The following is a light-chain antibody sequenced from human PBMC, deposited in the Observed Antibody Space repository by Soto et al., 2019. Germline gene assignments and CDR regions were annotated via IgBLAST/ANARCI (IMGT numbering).Light chain of an antibody. Sequence: EIVLTQSPGTLSLSPGERATLSCRASRTVDNNYLAWYQQKPGQAPRLLIHYASSRATGTPDRFSGSGSGTVFTLTISRLEPEDFAVYYCHQYGGSSLTFGGGTKVEIK. CDR2: YAS. CDR3: HQYGGSSLT. J-gene: IGKJ4*01. V-gene: IGKV3-20*01. CDR1: RTVDNNY.